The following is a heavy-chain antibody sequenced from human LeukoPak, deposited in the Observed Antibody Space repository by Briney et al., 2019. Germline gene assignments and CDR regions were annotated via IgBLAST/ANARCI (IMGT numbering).Heavy chain of an antibody. Sequence: SETLSLTCTVSGGSISSSSYYWGWIRQPPGKGLEWIGSIYYSGSTYYNPSLKSRVTISVDTSKNQFSLKLSSVTAADTAVYYCARDGGRREDYWGQGALVTVSS. D-gene: IGHD2-15*01. CDR1: GGSISSSSYY. CDR3: ARDGGRREDY. V-gene: IGHV4-39*07. J-gene: IGHJ4*02. CDR2: IYYSGST.